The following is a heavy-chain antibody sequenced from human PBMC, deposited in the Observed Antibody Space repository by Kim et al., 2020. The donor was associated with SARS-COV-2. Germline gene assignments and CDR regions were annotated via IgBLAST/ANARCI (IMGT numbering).Heavy chain of an antibody. Sequence: SETLSLTCTASGGSMSSYYWSWIRQPPGRGLEHIGYIYYSGTTKYNPSPESRVTMSVDPSKNQFSLKLTSVTAADMAVNYCARTPDRGGFDYWGQGTLVTVSS. CDR2: IYYSGTT. CDR1: GGSMSSYY. CDR3: ARTPDRGGFDY. D-gene: IGHD2-15*01. J-gene: IGHJ4*02. V-gene: IGHV4-59*13.